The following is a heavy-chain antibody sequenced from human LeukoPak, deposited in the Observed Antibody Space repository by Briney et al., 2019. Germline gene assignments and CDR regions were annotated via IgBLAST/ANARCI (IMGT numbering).Heavy chain of an antibody. CDR1: GYRFASYW. Sequence: ESPEISCKGSGYRFASYWIGWVRQMPGKGLEWMGNIYRGDSDTRYSPPFQGQVTISADKSINTAYLQWSSLKASDSAMYYCARRLAVAGRDYYGMDDWDHGTTVTVSS. V-gene: IGHV5-51*01. CDR3: ARRLAVAGRDYYGMDD. D-gene: IGHD6-19*01. CDR2: IYRGDSDT. J-gene: IGHJ6*02.